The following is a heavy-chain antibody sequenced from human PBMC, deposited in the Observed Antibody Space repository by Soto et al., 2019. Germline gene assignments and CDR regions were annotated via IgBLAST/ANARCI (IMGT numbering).Heavy chain of an antibody. J-gene: IGHJ3*01. V-gene: IGHV4-38-2*01. D-gene: IGHD2-15*01. CDR1: GFFISSGNY. Sequence: ETLSLTCAVSGFFISSGNYWGCIRKPPGKGLEWIGSIFHGGNTYYNPSLKSRVTISVDMSKNQFSLKLNSVTAADTAVYYCARARWYDAFDVWGQGTMVTVSS. CDR2: IFHGGNT. CDR3: ARARWYDAFDV.